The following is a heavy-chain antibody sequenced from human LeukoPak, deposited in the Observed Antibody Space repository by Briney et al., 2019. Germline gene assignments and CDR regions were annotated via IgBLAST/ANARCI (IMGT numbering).Heavy chain of an antibody. Sequence: GASVKVSCKASGYTFTSYGISWVRQAPGQGLEWMGWISAYNGNTNYAQKLQGRVTMTTDTSTSTAYMELRSLRSDDTAVYYCARDLGYCTNGVCQGPACFDYWGQGTLVTVSS. V-gene: IGHV1-18*01. J-gene: IGHJ4*02. CDR1: GYTFTSYG. CDR2: ISAYNGNT. D-gene: IGHD2-8*01. CDR3: ARDLGYCTNGVCQGPACFDY.